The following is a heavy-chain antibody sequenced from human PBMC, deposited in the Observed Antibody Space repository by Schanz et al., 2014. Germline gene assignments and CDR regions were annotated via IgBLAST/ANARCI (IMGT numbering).Heavy chain of an antibody. J-gene: IGHJ6*02. Sequence: DVQLVESGGGLAQPGGSLRLSCVVSGFTFSDYYMSWVRQAPGKGLEWVSVIYSDGRTYYGDSVKGRFTISRDNSKNTLFLQVNSLRAEDTAVYYCAKDHFGHYDSSGCSDCYYYGMDVWGQGTTVTVSS. V-gene: IGHV3-66*02. CDR3: AKDHFGHYDSSGCSDCYYYGMDV. D-gene: IGHD3-22*01. CDR2: IYSDGRT. CDR1: GFTFSDYY.